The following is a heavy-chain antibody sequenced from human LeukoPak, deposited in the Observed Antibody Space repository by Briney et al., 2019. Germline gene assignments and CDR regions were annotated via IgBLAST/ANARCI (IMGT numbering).Heavy chain of an antibody. V-gene: IGHV3-30*18. D-gene: IGHD3-16*01. Sequence: GGSLRLSCAASGFTFRNYGMHWVRQAPGKGLEWVAVISDDASGTNYADSVKGRFTISRDNSKNTLYLQMNSLRAEDTAVYYCAKGEGGEAGYWGQGTLVTVSS. J-gene: IGHJ4*02. CDR3: AKGEGGEAGY. CDR1: GFTFRNYG. CDR2: ISDDASGT.